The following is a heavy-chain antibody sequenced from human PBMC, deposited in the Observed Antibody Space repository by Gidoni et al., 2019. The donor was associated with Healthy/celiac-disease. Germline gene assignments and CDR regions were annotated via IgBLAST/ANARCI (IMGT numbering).Heavy chain of an antibody. CDR2: ISSSSSTI. CDR3: ARDSEVGDYVVDYFDY. Sequence: EVQLVESGGGLVQPGGSLRLSCAASGFPFSSYSMNWVRQAPGKGLEWVSYISSSSSTIYYADSVKGRFTISRDNAKNSLYLQMNSLRDEDTAVYYCARDSEVGDYVVDYFDYWGQGTLVTVSS. J-gene: IGHJ4*02. CDR1: GFPFSSYS. V-gene: IGHV3-48*02. D-gene: IGHD3-16*01.